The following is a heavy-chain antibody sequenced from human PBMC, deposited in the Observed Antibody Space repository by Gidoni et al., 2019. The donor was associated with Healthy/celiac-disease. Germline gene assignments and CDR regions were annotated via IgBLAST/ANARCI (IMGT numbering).Heavy chain of an antibody. Sequence: RFTISRDNAKNSLYLQMNSLRAEDTAVYYCARGVLRLTQPGNWFDPWGQGTLVTVSS. V-gene: IGHV3-48*01. D-gene: IGHD5-12*01. J-gene: IGHJ5*02. CDR3: ARGVLRLTQPGNWFDP.